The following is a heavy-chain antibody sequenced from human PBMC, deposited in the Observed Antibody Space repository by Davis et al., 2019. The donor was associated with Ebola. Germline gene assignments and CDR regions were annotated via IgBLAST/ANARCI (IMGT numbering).Heavy chain of an antibody. Sequence: GGSLRLSCAASGFTFSSYAMHWVRQAPGKGLEGVAVISYDGSNKYYADSVKGRFTISRDNSKKTMYLQMNSLRAEDTAVYYCARSGLSFGVVKYHYGMDVWGKGTTVTVSS. J-gene: IGHJ6*04. CDR1: GFTFSSYA. D-gene: IGHD3-3*01. CDR2: ISYDGSNK. V-gene: IGHV3-30-3*01. CDR3: ARSGLSFGVVKYHYGMDV.